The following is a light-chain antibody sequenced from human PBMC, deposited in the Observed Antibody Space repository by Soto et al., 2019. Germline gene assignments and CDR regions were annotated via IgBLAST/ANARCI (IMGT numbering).Light chain of an antibody. J-gene: IGLJ1*01. CDR2: EVS. V-gene: IGLV2-14*01. CDR1: SSDVGGYNY. CDR3: ISYTSRSTLDYV. Sequence: QSALTQPASVSGSPGQSITISCTGTSSDVGGYNYVSWYQQHPGKAPKLMIYEVSNRPSGVSNRFSGSKSGNTASLTISGLQAEDEADYYCISYTSRSTLDYVFGSGTQLTVL.